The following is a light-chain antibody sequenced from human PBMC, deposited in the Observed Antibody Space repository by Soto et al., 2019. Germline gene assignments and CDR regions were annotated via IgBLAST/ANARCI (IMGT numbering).Light chain of an antibody. V-gene: IGKV1-9*01. CDR1: HDISRS. CDR3: QQHNSYPLT. CDR2: SSS. J-gene: IGKJ4*01. Sequence: DIQLTQSASFLSASLGDRVTITCRASHDISRSLLWYQQKPGKAPNLMISSSSVLKSGVPSRFSGSGSGTEFTLTTSGLQPEDFATYYCQQHNSYPLTFGGGTKVEIK.